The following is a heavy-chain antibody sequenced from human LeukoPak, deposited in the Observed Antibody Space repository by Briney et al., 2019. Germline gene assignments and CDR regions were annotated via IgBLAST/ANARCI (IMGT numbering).Heavy chain of an antibody. V-gene: IGHV3-30*04. J-gene: IGHJ4*02. CDR1: GFTFSSYA. D-gene: IGHD6-13*01. CDR3: ARDRVRWYGAKSFDY. CDR2: ISYDGSNK. Sequence: QSGGSLRLSCAASGFTFSSYAMHWVRQAPGKGLEWVAVISYDGSNKYYADSVKGRFTISRDNSKNTLYLQMNSLRAEDTAVYYCARDRVRWYGAKSFDYWGQGTLVTVSS.